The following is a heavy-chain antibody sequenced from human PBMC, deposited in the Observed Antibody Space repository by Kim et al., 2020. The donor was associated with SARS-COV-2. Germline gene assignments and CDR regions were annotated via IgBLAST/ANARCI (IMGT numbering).Heavy chain of an antibody. J-gene: IGHJ4*02. D-gene: IGHD6-13*01. CDR3: ANYKPPITRYSSSWYGY. CDR2: ISGSGGST. CDR1: GFTFSSYA. Sequence: GGSLRLSCAASGFTFSSYAMSWVRQAPGKGLEWVSAISGSGGSTYYADSVKGRFTISRDNSKNTLYLQMNSLRAEDTAVYYCANYKPPITRYSSSWYGYWGQGTLVTVSS. V-gene: IGHV3-23*01.